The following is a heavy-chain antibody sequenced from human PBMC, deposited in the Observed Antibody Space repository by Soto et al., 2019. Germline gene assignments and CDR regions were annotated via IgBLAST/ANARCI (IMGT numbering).Heavy chain of an antibody. CDR1: GYTFTSYD. J-gene: IGHJ6*02. V-gene: IGHV1-8*01. CDR3: ARAAGKRSDIVVVPAAPQDYYYYGMDV. CDR2: MNPNSGNT. D-gene: IGHD2-2*01. Sequence: ASVKVSCKASGYTFTSYDINWVRQATGQGLEWMGWMNPNSGNTGCAQKFQGRVTMTRNTSISTAYMELSSLRSEDTAVYYCARAAGKRSDIVVVPAAPQDYYYYGMDVWGQGTTVTVSS.